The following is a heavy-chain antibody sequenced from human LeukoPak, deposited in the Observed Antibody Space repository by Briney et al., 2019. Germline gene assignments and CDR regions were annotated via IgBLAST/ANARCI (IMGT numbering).Heavy chain of an antibody. D-gene: IGHD3-10*01. CDR3: ARNRNYYGSGSSDY. J-gene: IGHJ4*02. V-gene: IGHV3-48*02. CDR2: ISSSSTSI. Sequence: GGSLRLSCAASGFTLSSYSMSWVRQAPGKGLECVSYISSSSTSIYYADSVKGRFTISRDNAMKSLYLQMNSLRDEDTAVYYCARNRNYYGSGSSDYWGQGTLVTVSS. CDR1: GFTLSSYS.